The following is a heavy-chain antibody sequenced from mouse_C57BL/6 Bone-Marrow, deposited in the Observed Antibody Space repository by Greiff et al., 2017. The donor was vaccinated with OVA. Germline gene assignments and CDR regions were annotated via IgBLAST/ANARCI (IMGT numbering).Heavy chain of an antibody. V-gene: IGHV14-4*01. J-gene: IGHJ2*01. CDR1: GFTITDDY. CDR2: IDPENGDT. Sequence: EVQLQQSGAELVRPGASVKLSCTASGFTITDDYMHWVKQRPEQGLEWIGWIDPENGDTEYASKFQGKATITADTSSNTAYLQLSSLTSEDTAVYYCSTVTLDYWGQGTALTVSS. D-gene: IGHD2-1*01. CDR3: STVTLDY.